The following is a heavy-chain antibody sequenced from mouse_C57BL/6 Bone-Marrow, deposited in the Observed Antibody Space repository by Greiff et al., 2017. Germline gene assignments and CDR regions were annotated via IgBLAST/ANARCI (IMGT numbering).Heavy chain of an antibody. CDR3: AKVVSSHWYFDV. J-gene: IGHJ1*03. CDR1: GYTFTSYW. D-gene: IGHD1-1*01. CDR2: ISPSSGYT. Sequence: QVQLQQSGAELAKPGASVKLSCKASGYTFTSYWMHWVKQRPGQGLEWIGYISPSSGYTKYNQKFKDKATLTADKSSSTAYMQLISLTYEDSAVYYCAKVVSSHWYFDVWGTGTTVTVSS. V-gene: IGHV1-7*01.